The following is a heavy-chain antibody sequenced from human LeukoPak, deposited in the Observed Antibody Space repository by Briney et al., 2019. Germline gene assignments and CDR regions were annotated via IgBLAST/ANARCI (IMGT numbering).Heavy chain of an antibody. CDR1: GGSIGSSSYY. V-gene: IGHV4-39*01. Sequence: PSETLSLTCTVSGGSIGSSSYYWAWVRQPPGKGLEWIGTIYYTGNTYYNPSLKSRVTISVDTSKNQFSLKLSSVTAADTAVYYCARHENWGGPDYWGQGTLVTVSS. J-gene: IGHJ4*02. CDR2: IYYTGNT. CDR3: ARHENWGGPDY. D-gene: IGHD7-27*01.